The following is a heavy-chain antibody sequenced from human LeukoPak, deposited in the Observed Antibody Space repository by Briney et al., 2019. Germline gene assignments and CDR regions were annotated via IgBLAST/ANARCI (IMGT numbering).Heavy chain of an antibody. CDR3: ARAGDENYSYYYYGMDV. CDR2: IYSGGST. Sequence: GGSLRLSCAASGFTFSSYGMHWVRQAPGKGLEWVSVIYSGGSTYYADSVKGRFTISRHNSKNTLYLQMNSLRAEDTAVYYCARAGDENYSYYYYGMDVWGQGTTVTVSS. CDR1: GFTFSSYG. D-gene: IGHD1-7*01. J-gene: IGHJ6*02. V-gene: IGHV3-53*04.